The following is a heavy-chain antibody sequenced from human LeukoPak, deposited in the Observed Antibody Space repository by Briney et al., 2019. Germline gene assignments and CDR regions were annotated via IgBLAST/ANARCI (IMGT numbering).Heavy chain of an antibody. CDR2: IYPGDSDT. V-gene: IGHV5-51*01. Sequence: GESLKISCKGSGYSFTSYWIGWVRQMPGKGLEWMGIIYPGDSDTRYSPSFQGQVTISADKSISTAYLQWSSLKASDTAMYYCARQGRGSSSSDYYYGMDVWGQGTTVTVS. D-gene: IGHD6-6*01. CDR3: ARQGRGSSSSDYYYGMDV. CDR1: GYSFTSYW. J-gene: IGHJ6*02.